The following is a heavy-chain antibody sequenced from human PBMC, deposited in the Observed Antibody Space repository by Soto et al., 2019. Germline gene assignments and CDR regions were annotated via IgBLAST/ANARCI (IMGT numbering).Heavy chain of an antibody. CDR2: ISGYNGNT. CDR3: ARGGRFAVADTDY. J-gene: IGHJ4*02. Sequence: QVQLVQSGVEVKKPGASVRVSCKASGYTFTNYGITWVRQAPGQGLEWLGWISGYNGNTSYAQKFQGRVTMTTDTXTSTAYMELTSLRYDDTAVYYCARGGRFAVADTDYWGQGTLLTVSS. V-gene: IGHV1-18*01. CDR1: GYTFTNYG. D-gene: IGHD3-3*01.